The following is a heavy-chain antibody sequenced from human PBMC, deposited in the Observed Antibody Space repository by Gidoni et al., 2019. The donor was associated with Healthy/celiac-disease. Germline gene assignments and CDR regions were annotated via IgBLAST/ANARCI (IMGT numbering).Heavy chain of an antibody. Sequence: EVQLLDSGGGLVQPGVSLGPSCAASGFTFSSYAMSWVRQAPGKGLEWVSAISGSGGSTYYEDSVKGRFTISRDNSKNTLYLQMNSLRAEDTAVYYCAKDHAVQLERDYYYYGMDVWGQGTTVTVSS. CDR2: ISGSGGST. V-gene: IGHV3-23*01. CDR3: AKDHAVQLERDYYYYGMDV. CDR1: GFTFSSYA. D-gene: IGHD1-1*01. J-gene: IGHJ6*02.